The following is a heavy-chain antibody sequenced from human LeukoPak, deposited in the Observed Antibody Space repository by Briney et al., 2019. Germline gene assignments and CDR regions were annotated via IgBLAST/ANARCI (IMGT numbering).Heavy chain of an antibody. CDR2: IKTKTDGGTT. Sequence: PGGSLRLSCEASGFTFNNVWMNWVRQAPRQGLEWIGRIKTKTDGGTTEYAAPAKGRFTISRDDSKNTVYLQMNSLKTEDTALYYCVTRITSTGDYWGQGTLVTVSS. CDR1: GFTFNNVW. CDR3: VTRITSTGDY. V-gene: IGHV3-15*01. D-gene: IGHD3-16*01. J-gene: IGHJ4*02.